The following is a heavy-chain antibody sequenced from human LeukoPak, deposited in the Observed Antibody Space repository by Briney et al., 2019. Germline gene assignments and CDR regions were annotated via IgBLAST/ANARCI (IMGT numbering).Heavy chain of an antibody. CDR2: IYYSGST. J-gene: IGHJ4*02. Sequence: SETLSLTCTVSGGSISSYYWSWIRQPPGKGLEWIGYIYYSGSTNYNPSLKSRVTISVDTSKNQFSLKLSSVTAADTAVYYCASAPLYDSSGYYSPAENFDYWGQGTLVTVSS. CDR1: GGSISSYY. D-gene: IGHD3-22*01. V-gene: IGHV4-59*01. CDR3: ASAPLYDSSGYYSPAENFDY.